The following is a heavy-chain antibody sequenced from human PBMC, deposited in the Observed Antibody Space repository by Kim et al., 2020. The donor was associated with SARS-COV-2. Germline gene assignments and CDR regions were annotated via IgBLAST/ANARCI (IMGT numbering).Heavy chain of an antibody. J-gene: IGHJ6*02. D-gene: IGHD5-18*01. Sequence: GGSLRLSCAASGFTFSSYSMNWVRQAPGKGLEWVSSISSSSSYIYYADSVKGRFTISRDNAKNSLYLQMNSLRAEDTAVYYCARDGTEWDTAMVWEYYYYGMDVWGQGTTVTVSS. V-gene: IGHV3-21*01. CDR3: ARDGTEWDTAMVWEYYYYGMDV. CDR1: GFTFSSYS. CDR2: ISSSSSYI.